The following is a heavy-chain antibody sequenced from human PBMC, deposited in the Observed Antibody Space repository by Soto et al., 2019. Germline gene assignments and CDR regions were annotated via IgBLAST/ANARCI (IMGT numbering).Heavy chain of an antibody. CDR3: AKIPYGYYSLDV. J-gene: IGHJ6*01. D-gene: IGHD3-10*01. CDR2: IHHSGYT. CDR1: GVSITTDNW. Sequence: QVQLQESGPGLVKPSETLSLTCAVSGVSITTDNWWSWVRQPPGKGLEWIGEIHHSGYTSYNPSLSSRVTFFFDTSKNQFSLNFNSVTAADTAVYHCAKIPYGYYSLDVW. V-gene: IGHV4-4*02.